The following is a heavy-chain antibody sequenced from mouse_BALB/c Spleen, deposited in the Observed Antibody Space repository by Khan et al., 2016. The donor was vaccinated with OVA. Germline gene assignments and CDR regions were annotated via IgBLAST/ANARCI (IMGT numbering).Heavy chain of an antibody. J-gene: IGHJ3*01. D-gene: IGHD4-1*01. CDR3: TRRNWDVAWFAY. Sequence: MQLEESGTVLARPGASVKMSCKASGYTFTRFWMHWVKQRPGQGLEWIGDIYPGNTDSNYNQKFKGKAKLTAVTSTSTAYMELSSLTNEDSAVYYCTRRNWDVAWFAYWGQGTLVTVSA. V-gene: IGHV1-5*01. CDR2: IYPGNTDS. CDR1: GYTFTRFW.